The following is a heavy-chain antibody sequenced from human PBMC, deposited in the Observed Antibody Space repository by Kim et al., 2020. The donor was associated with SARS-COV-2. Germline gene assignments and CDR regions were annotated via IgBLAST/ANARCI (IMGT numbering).Heavy chain of an antibody. V-gene: IGHV3-48*02. J-gene: IGHJ6*02. CDR3: ARDSRDCSSTSCYAFYYYYGMDV. Sequence: GGSLRLSCAASGFTFSSYSMNWVRQAPGKGLEWVSYISSSSSTIYYADSVKGRFTISRDNAKNSLYLQMNSLRDEDTAVYYCARDSRDCSSTSCYAFYYYYGMDVWGQGTTVTVSS. D-gene: IGHD2-2*01. CDR2: ISSSSSTI. CDR1: GFTFSSYS.